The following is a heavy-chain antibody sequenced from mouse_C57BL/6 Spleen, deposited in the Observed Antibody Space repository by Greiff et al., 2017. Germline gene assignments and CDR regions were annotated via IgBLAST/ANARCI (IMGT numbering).Heavy chain of an antibody. D-gene: IGHD2-14*01. CDR1: GYTFTNYW. Sequence: QVQLQQPGAELVKPGASVKMSCKASGYTFTNYWITWVKQRPGQGLEWIGDIYPGSGSTNYNEKFNSKATLTVDTSSTTDYMQLCSLTSEDSAVYVCARDNRYFDYWGQGTTLTVSS. J-gene: IGHJ2*01. CDR3: ARDNRYFDY. V-gene: IGHV1-55*01. CDR2: IYPGSGST.